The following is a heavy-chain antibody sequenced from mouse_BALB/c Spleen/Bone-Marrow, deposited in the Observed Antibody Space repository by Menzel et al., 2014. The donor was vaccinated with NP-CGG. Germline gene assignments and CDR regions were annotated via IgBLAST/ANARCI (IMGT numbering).Heavy chain of an antibody. D-gene: IGHD4-1*01. CDR2: IHPNSGNT. V-gene: IGHV1S130*01. Sequence: VQLQQSGSVLVRPGASVKLSCKASGYTFTSSWMHWAKQRPGQGLEWIGEIHPNSGNTNYNEKFKGKATLTVDTSSSTAYVDLSSLTSEDSAVYYCARELGRGYYFDYWGRGTTLTVSS. CDR1: GYTFTSSW. J-gene: IGHJ2*01. CDR3: ARELGRGYYFDY.